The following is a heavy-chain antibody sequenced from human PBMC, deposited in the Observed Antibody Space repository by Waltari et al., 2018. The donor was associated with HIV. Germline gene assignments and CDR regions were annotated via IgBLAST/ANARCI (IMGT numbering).Heavy chain of an antibody. CDR2: ITPNSGGT. CDR1: GYTFTDPH. Sequence: QVQLVQSGAEVKKPGASVKVSCKASGYTFTDPHLHWIRQAPGQGFEWMGWITPNSGGTNYAPKLQGRVTLTRDTSISTAYMELTRLTSDDTAVYYCAREGGKSVYGEFGYWGQGTLVTVSS. CDR3: AREGGKSVYGEFGY. V-gene: IGHV1-2*02. D-gene: IGHD4-17*01. J-gene: IGHJ4*02.